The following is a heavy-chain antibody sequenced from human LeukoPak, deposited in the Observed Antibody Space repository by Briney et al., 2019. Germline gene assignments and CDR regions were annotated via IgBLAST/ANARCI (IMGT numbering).Heavy chain of an antibody. Sequence: GESLKISCKGSGYSFTSYWIGWVRQMPGKGLERMGIIYPGDSDTRYSPSFQGQVTISADKSISTAYLQWSSLKASDTAMYYCARPSRTYGSGSTPGPFDYWGQGTLVTVSS. V-gene: IGHV5-51*01. CDR2: IYPGDSDT. J-gene: IGHJ4*02. D-gene: IGHD3-10*01. CDR1: GYSFTSYW. CDR3: ARPSRTYGSGSTPGPFDY.